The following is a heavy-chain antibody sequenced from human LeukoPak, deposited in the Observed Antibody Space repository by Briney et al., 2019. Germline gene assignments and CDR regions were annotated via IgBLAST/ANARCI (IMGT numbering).Heavy chain of an antibody. J-gene: IGHJ4*02. CDR1: GFTFKSAW. CDR2: IESKSDGATT. CDR3: TRAQVEMASGYGY. D-gene: IGHD5-24*01. Sequence: GGSLRLSCAASGFTFKSAWMSWVRQAPGKGLEWVGRIESKSDGATTLYAAAVKGRFTISRDDSKNTLYLQMNSLKTEDSAMYYCTRAQVEMASGYGYWGQGTLVTVSS. V-gene: IGHV3-15*04.